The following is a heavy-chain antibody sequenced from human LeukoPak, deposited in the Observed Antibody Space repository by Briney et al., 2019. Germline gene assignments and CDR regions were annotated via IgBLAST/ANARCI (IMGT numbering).Heavy chain of an antibody. CDR1: GYTFTSYY. CDR2: INPSGGST. CDR3: ARPGVVTAHAFDI. Sequence: ASVKVSCKASGYTFTSYYMHWVRQAPGQGLEWMGIINPSGGSTSYAQKFQGRVNITTDESTSTAYMELSSLRSEDTAVYYCARPGVVTAHAFDIWGQGTMVTVSS. V-gene: IGHV1-46*01. D-gene: IGHD4-23*01. J-gene: IGHJ3*02.